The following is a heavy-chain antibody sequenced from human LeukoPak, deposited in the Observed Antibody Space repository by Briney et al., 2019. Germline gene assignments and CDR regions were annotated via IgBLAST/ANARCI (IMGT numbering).Heavy chain of an antibody. D-gene: IGHD5-18*01. J-gene: IGHJ6*03. Sequence: PGGSLRLSCAASGFTFSSYWMSWVRQAPGKGLEWVAVISYDGSNKYYADSVKGRFTISRDNSKNTLYLQMNSLRAEDTAVYYCARDHHTGRGYSYGSYYYMDVWGKGTTVTVSS. CDR2: ISYDGSNK. CDR3: ARDHHTGRGYSYGSYYYMDV. V-gene: IGHV3-30*03. CDR1: GFTFSSYW.